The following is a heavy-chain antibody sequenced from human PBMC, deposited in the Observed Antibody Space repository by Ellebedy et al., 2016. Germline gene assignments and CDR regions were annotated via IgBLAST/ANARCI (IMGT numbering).Heavy chain of an antibody. J-gene: IGHJ6*03. CDR1: GFTFDDYA. CDR2: ISWNSGSI. Sequence: SLKISXAASGFTFDDYAMHWVRQAPGKGLEWVSGISWNSGSIGYADSVKGRFTISRDNAKNSLYLQMNSLRAEDTAVYYCARGGPYYYHYMDVWGKGTTVTVSS. V-gene: IGHV3-9*01. CDR3: ARGGPYYYHYMDV.